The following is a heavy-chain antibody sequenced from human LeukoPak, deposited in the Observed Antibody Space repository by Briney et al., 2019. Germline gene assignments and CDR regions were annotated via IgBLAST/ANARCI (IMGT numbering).Heavy chain of an antibody. J-gene: IGHJ5*02. V-gene: IGHV4-39*01. CDR1: GFTFSTYW. Sequence: GSLRLSCAASGFTFSTYWMTWVRQAPGKGLEWIGSIYDSGSTHYNPSLKSRVTISVDTSKNQFSLKLNSVTAADTAVYYCARHYGPWGQGTLVTVSS. D-gene: IGHD3-10*01. CDR2: IYDSGST. CDR3: ARHYGP.